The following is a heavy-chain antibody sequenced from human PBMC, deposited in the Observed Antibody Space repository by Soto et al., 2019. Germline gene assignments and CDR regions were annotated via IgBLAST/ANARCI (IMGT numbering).Heavy chain of an antibody. J-gene: IGHJ4*02. D-gene: IGHD3-22*01. CDR1: GGSISSSSYY. CDR3: ASRVNTYYYDSSGMALFDY. Sequence: SETLSLTCTVSGGSISSSSYYWGWIRQPPGKGLEWIGSIYYSGSTYYNPSLKSRVTISVDTSKNQFSLKLSSVTAADTAVYYCASRVNTYYYDSSGMALFDYWGQGTLVTVSS. CDR2: IYYSGST. V-gene: IGHV4-39*01.